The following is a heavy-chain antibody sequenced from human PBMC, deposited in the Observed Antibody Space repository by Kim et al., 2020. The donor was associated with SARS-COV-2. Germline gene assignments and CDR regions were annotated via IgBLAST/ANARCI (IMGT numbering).Heavy chain of an antibody. Sequence: SETLSLTCAVYGGSFSGYYWSWIRQPPGKGLEWIGEINHSGSTNYNPSLKSRVTISVDTSKNQFSLKLSSVTAADTAVYYCARGRGHLHPYYYYYYGMDVWGQGTTVTVSS. CDR2: INHSGST. V-gene: IGHV4-34*01. CDR3: ARGRGHLHPYYYYYYGMDV. D-gene: IGHD3-10*01. CDR1: GGSFSGYY. J-gene: IGHJ6*02.